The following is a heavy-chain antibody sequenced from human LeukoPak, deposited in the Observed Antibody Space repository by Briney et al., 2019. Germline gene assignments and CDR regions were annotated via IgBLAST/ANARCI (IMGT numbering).Heavy chain of an antibody. CDR1: GGSISSGSYY. CDR2: IYTSGST. V-gene: IGHV4-61*02. J-gene: IGHJ4*02. CDR3: AREYGLYYFDY. D-gene: IGHD2-15*01. Sequence: PSQTLSLTCTVSGGSISSGSYYWSWIRQPAGKGLEWIGRIYTSGSTNYNPSLKSRVTISVDTSKNQFSLKLSSVTAADTAVYYCAREYGLYYFDYWGQGTLVTVSS.